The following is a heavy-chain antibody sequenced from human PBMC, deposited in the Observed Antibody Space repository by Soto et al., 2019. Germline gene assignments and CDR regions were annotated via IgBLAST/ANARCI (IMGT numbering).Heavy chain of an antibody. V-gene: IGHV5-51*01. D-gene: IGHD3-10*01. Sequence: PGESLKISCKGSGYSFTSYWIGWVRQMPGKGLEWMGIIYPGDSDTRYSPSFQGQVTISADKSISTAYLQWSSLKASDTAMYYCAKAVQYYYYGMDVWGQGTKVTVSS. J-gene: IGHJ6*02. CDR3: AKAVQYYYYGMDV. CDR2: IYPGDSDT. CDR1: GYSFTSYW.